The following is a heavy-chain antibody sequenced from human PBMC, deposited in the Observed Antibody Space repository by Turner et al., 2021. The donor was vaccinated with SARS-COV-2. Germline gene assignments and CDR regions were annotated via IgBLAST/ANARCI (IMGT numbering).Heavy chain of an antibody. CDR2: IYSGGST. J-gene: IGHJ4*02. Sequence: EVQLVESGGGLVKPGGSLRLSCAASGFTFSSYSMNWVRQAPGKGLEWVSVIYSGGSTFYADSVKGRFTISRDNSKNTLYLQMNSLRAEDTAVYYCARVRPSLIDYFDYWGQGTLVTVSS. CDR1: GFTFSSYS. V-gene: IGHV3-66*01. CDR3: ARVRPSLIDYFDY. D-gene: IGHD3-16*02.